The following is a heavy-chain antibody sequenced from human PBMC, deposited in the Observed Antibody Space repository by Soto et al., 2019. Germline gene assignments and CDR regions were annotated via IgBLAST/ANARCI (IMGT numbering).Heavy chain of an antibody. Sequence: QVQLVESGGGVVQPERSLRLSCAASGFTFSRYGMHWVRQAPGKGLEWVAVIWYDGSNKYYADSVKGRFTISRDNSKNTLDLQMNSLRAEDTDVYYCARETPRDYGGNSLDYWGQGTVVTVSS. D-gene: IGHD4-17*01. J-gene: IGHJ4*02. CDR3: ARETPRDYGGNSLDY. CDR2: IWYDGSNK. V-gene: IGHV3-33*01. CDR1: GFTFSRYG.